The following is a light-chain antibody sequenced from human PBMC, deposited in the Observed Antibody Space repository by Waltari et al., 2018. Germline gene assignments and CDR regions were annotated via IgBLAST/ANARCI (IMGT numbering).Light chain of an antibody. CDR2: LGS. V-gene: IGKV2-28*01. CDR1: QSLLHSNGYNY. Sequence: IVMTQSPLSLPVTPAEPASISCRSNQSLLHSNGYNYLDWYLQKPGPSPQLLIYLGSNRASGVPDRFRGSGSGTDFTLKINRVEAEDVGVYYCMQTLQSPTFGPGTKVDFK. J-gene: IGKJ3*01. CDR3: MQTLQSPT.